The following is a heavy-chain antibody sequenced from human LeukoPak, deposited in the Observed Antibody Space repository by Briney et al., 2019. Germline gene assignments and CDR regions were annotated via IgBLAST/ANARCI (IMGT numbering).Heavy chain of an antibody. Sequence: SVKVSCKASGGTFSSYAISWVRQAPGQGLEWMGRIIPILGIANYAQKFQGRVTITADKSTSTAYMELSSLRSEDTAVYYCARDDCSGGSCFDNWGQGPLVTVSS. D-gene: IGHD2-15*01. V-gene: IGHV1-69*04. CDR3: ARDDCSGGSCFDN. J-gene: IGHJ4*02. CDR1: GGTFSSYA. CDR2: IIPILGIA.